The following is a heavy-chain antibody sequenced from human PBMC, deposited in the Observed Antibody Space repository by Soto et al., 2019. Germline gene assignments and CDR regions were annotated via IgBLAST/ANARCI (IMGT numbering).Heavy chain of an antibody. D-gene: IGHD2-15*01. CDR2: ISSSGSTI. Sequence: PVGSLRLSCAASGFTFSDYYMSWIRQAPGKGLEWVSYISSSGSTIYYADSVKGRFTISRDNAKNSLYLQMNSLRAEDTAVYYCASYYCSGGSCYSKVDALFDYWGQGTLVTVSS. CDR1: GFTFSDYY. CDR3: ASYYCSGGSCYSKVDALFDY. J-gene: IGHJ4*02. V-gene: IGHV3-11*01.